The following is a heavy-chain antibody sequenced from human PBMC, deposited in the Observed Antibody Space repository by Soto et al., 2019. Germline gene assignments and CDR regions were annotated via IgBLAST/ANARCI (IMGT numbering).Heavy chain of an antibody. D-gene: IGHD1-1*01. CDR3: ARATGTLRSRNCDY. V-gene: IGHV4-31*03. CDR2: IYHTGST. J-gene: IGHJ4*02. CDR1: GGSISTVGHY. Sequence: ASETLSLTCSVSGGSISTVGHYWTWIRQPPWKGLEWMVSIYHTGSTYYMKSPRSRLTRSVDTSKSQFSLRLSSVTAADTAVYYCARATGTLRSRNCDYWGQGSLVTVSS.